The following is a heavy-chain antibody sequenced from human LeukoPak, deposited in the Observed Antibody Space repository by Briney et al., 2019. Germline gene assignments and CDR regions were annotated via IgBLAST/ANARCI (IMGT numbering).Heavy chain of an antibody. V-gene: IGHV4-61*02. D-gene: IGHD3-3*01. Sequence: SQTLSLTCTVSGGSISSGSYYWSWIRQPAGKGLEWIGRIYTSGSTTYNPSLKSRVTISLDTSKNQFSLKLRSVTAADTAVYYCARSIFGVAPLVYWGQGTLVTVSS. CDR3: ARSIFGVAPLVY. CDR2: IYTSGST. J-gene: IGHJ4*02. CDR1: GGSISSGSYY.